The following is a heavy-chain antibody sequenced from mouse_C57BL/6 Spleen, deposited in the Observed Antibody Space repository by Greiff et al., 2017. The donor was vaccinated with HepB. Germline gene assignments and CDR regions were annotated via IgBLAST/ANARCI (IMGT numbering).Heavy chain of an antibody. CDR1: GFTFSSYA. CDR3: ARDPPYDGYYYAMDY. D-gene: IGHD2-3*01. V-gene: IGHV5-4*01. CDR2: ISDGGSYT. J-gene: IGHJ4*01. Sequence: EVKLMESGGGLVKPGGSLKLSCAASGFTFSSYAMSWVRQTPEKRLEWVATISDGGSYTYYPDNVKGRFTISRDNAKNNLYLQMSHLKSEDTAMYYGARDPPYDGYYYAMDYWGQGTSVTVSS.